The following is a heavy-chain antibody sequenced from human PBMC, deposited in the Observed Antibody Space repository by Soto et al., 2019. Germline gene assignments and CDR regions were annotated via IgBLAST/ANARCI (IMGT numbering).Heavy chain of an antibody. CDR2: INPNSGGT. Sequence: ASVKASSKASGYTFTCYYMHWVRQAPGQGLEWMGWINPNSGGTNYAQKFQGWVTMTRDTSISTAYMELSRLRSDDTAVYYCAREISGSSQTTFDYWGQGTLVTVSS. J-gene: IGHJ4*02. CDR1: GYTFTCYY. D-gene: IGHD2-15*01. V-gene: IGHV1-2*04. CDR3: AREISGSSQTTFDY.